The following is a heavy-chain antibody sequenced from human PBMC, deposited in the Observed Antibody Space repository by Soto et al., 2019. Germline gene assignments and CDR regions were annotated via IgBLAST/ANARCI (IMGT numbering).Heavy chain of an antibody. J-gene: IGHJ4*02. CDR1: GFTFSSYA. V-gene: IGHV3-30-3*01. CDR3: ARDYYYGSGSYLFDSSDY. CDR2: ISYDGSNK. Sequence: GGSLRLSCAASGFTFSSYAMHWVRQAPGKGLEWVAVISYDGSNKYYADSVKGRFTISRDNSKNTLYLQMNSLRAEDTAVYYCARDYYYGSGSYLFDSSDYWGQGTLVTVSS. D-gene: IGHD3-10*01.